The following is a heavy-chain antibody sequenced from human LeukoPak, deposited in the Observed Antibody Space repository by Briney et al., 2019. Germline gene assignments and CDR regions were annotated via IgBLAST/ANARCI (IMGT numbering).Heavy chain of an antibody. Sequence: GGSLRLSCAASGFTFSSYEMNWVRQAPGQGLEWVSAISGSGGSTYYADSVKGRFTISRDNSKNTLYLQMNSLRAEDTAVYYCAKGPNAFDIWGQGTMVTVSS. V-gene: IGHV3-23*01. J-gene: IGHJ3*02. CDR1: GFTFSSYE. CDR3: AKGPNAFDI. CDR2: ISGSGGST.